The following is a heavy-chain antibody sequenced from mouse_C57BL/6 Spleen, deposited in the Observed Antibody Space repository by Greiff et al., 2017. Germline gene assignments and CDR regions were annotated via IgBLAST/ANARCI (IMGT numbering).Heavy chain of an antibody. CDR1: GYAFRSSW. J-gene: IGHJ2*01. V-gene: IGHV1-82*01. CDR3: ARDTTVGFDD. D-gene: IGHD1-1*01. Sequence: QVQLKESGPELVKPGASVKISCKASGYAFRSSWMNWVKQRPGKGLEWLGRIYPGDGDTNYNGKFKGKSTLTADKSSSTAYMQLSSLTSEDSAVYFCARDTTVGFDDWGQGTTLTVSS. CDR2: IYPGDGDT.